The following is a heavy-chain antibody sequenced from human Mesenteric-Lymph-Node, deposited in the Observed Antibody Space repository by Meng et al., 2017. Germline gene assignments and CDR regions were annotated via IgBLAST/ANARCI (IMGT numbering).Heavy chain of an antibody. CDR3: ARDLDAVGATDY. V-gene: IGHV3-30*09. D-gene: IGHD1-26*01. J-gene: IGHJ4*02. Sequence: GESLKISCAASGFTFSSYTMHWFRQAPGKGLEWVALISYDGTKIIYPDSVKGRFAISRDNSKNTLYLQMNSLRAEDTAVYYCARDLDAVGATDYWGQGTLVTVSS. CDR1: GFTFSSYT. CDR2: ISYDGTKI.